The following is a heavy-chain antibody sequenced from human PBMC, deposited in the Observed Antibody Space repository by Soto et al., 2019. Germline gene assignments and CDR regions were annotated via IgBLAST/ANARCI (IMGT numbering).Heavy chain of an antibody. V-gene: IGHV3-30-3*01. Sequence: GGSLRLSCAASGFTFSSYAMHWVRQAPGRGLEWVAVISFDGSNQFYADSVRGRFTISRDTSKSTLYLQLNSLRAEDTAIFYCARDSRGSEYVPIPSFFDHWGQGPQVTSPQ. CDR1: GFTFSSYA. D-gene: IGHD3-22*01. CDR3: ARDSRGSEYVPIPSFFDH. J-gene: IGHJ4*02. CDR2: ISFDGSNQ.